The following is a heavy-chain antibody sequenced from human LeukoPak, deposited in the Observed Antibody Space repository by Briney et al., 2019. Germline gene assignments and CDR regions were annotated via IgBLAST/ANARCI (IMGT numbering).Heavy chain of an antibody. V-gene: IGHV4-59*01. D-gene: IGHD1-26*01. CDR1: GGSISSYY. CDR2: IYCSGST. CDR3: ARDWSGSYGGSYNWFVP. J-gene: IGHJ5*02. Sequence: SETLSLTCTVSGGSISSYYGSWIRQPPGKGLEWVGYIYCSGSTNYNPSLKSRVTISVDTSKNQFSLRLSSVTAADTAVYYWARDWSGSYGGSYNWFVPWGQGTLVTVSS.